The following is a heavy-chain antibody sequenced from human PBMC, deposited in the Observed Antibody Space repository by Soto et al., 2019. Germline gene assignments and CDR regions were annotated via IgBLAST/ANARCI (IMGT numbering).Heavy chain of an antibody. CDR2: FDPEDGET. J-gene: IGHJ6*02. D-gene: IGHD6-19*01. V-gene: IGHV1-24*01. CDR3: ATQGGGVAVAGKRSYYYYGMDV. CDR1: GYTLTELS. Sequence: EASVKVSCKVSGYTLTELSMHWVRQAPGKGLEWMGGFDPEDGETIYAQKFQGRVTMTEDTSTDTAYMELSSLRSEDTAVYYCATQGGGVAVAGKRSYYYYGMDVWGQGTTVTVSS.